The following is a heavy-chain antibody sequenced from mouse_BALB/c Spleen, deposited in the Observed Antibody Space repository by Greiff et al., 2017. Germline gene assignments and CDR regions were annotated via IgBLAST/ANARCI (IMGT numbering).Heavy chain of an antibody. D-gene: IGHD2-3*01. CDR3: ARDKGDGYYEYFDV. Sequence: EVKLVESGGGLVQPGGSLRLSCATSGFTFTDYYMSWVRQPPGKALEWLGFIRNKANGYTTEYSASVKGRFTISRDNSQSILYLQMNTLRAEDSATYYGARDKGDGYYEYFDVWGAGTTVTVSS. V-gene: IGHV7-3*02. CDR1: GFTFTDYY. CDR2: IRNKANGYTT. J-gene: IGHJ1*01.